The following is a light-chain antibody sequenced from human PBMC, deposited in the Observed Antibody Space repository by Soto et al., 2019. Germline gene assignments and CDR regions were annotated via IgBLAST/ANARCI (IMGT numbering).Light chain of an antibody. J-gene: IGLJ2*01. CDR3: QSYDSSLSGSVV. CDR1: SSSVGTAYD. V-gene: IGLV1-40*01. Sequence: QSVLTQPPSVSGAPGQRVTISCTGSSSSVGTAYDVNWYQHLPGTAPKLLIYGSTRRPSGVPDRFSGSKSGTSASLAITGLQAEDAADYYCQSYDSSLSGSVVFGGGTKLTVL. CDR2: GST.